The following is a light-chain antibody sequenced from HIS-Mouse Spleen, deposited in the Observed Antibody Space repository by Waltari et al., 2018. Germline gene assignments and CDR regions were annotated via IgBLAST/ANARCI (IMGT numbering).Light chain of an antibody. CDR2: DVS. CDR1: SSDVGGYNY. Sequence: QSALTQPASMSGSPGQSITISCTGTSSDVGGYNYVSWYQQHPGKDPKLMIYDVSNRPSGVSNLFSGPKSGNTASLTISGLQAEDEAYYYCSSYTSSSTNVFGSGTKVTVL. J-gene: IGLJ6*01. CDR3: SSYTSSSTNV. V-gene: IGLV2-14*03.